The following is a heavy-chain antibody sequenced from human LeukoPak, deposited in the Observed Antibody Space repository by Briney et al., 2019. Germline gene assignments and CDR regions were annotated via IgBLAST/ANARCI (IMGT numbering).Heavy chain of an antibody. CDR3: ARIPRGSGWSFLDF. CDR2: ISSSSSYI. Sequence: PGGSLRLSCAASGFTFSSYSMNWVRQAPGKGLEWVSSISSSSSYIYYADSVKGRFTISRDNAKNSLYLQMNSLRAEDTAVYYCARIPRGSGWSFLDFWGQGTLVTVTS. V-gene: IGHV3-21*01. CDR1: GFTFSSYS. J-gene: IGHJ4*02. D-gene: IGHD6-19*01.